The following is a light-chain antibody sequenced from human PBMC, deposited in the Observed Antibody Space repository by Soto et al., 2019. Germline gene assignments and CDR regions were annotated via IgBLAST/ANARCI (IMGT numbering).Light chain of an antibody. J-gene: IGKJ5*01. Sequence: EIVMTQSPVTLSVSPGGRATLSCRASQSISDTLAWYQHKPGQAPRLLIHGASTRAPGFPARFSCSGSGTDFTLTISRREPEDFAVYYCQQDGSSLTTFGQGTRLEI. V-gene: IGKV3-20*01. CDR1: QSISDT. CDR2: GAS. CDR3: QQDGSSLTT.